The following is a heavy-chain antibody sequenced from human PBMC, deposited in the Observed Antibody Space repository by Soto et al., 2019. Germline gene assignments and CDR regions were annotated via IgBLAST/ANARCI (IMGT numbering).Heavy chain of an antibody. V-gene: IGHV4-34*01. CDR2: INHSGST. CDR1: GGSFSGYY. Sequence: SETLSLTCAVYGGSFSGYYWTWIRQPPGKGLEWIGEINHSGSTNYNPSLKSRVTISVDTSKNQFSLKLSSVTAADTAVYYCASGYGRKFDYRGQGTPVTGSS. J-gene: IGHJ4*02. CDR3: ASGYGRKFDY. D-gene: IGHD3-10*01.